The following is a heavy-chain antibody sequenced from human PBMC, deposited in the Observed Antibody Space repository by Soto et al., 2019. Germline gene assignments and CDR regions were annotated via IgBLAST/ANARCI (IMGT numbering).Heavy chain of an antibody. V-gene: IGHV3-21*01. CDR3: ARDCYYDSSGYYYRFPPDY. CDR2: ISSSSSYI. CDR1: GFTFSSYS. Sequence: GSLRLSCAASGFTFSSYSMNWVRQAPGKGLEWVSSISSSSSYIYYADSVKGRFTISRDNAKNSLYLQMNSLRAEDTAVYYCARDCYYDSSGYYYRFPPDYWGQGTLVTVSS. D-gene: IGHD3-22*01. J-gene: IGHJ4*02.